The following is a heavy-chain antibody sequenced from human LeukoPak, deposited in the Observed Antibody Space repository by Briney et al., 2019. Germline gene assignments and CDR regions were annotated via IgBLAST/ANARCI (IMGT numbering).Heavy chain of an antibody. CDR2: ISSSSSYI. Sequence: GGSLRVSCAASGFTFSSYSMNWVRQAPGKGLEWVSSISSSSSYIYYADSVKGRFTISRDNAKNSLYLQMNSLRAEDTAVYYCARTQYSSPRFDYWGQGTLVTVSS. J-gene: IGHJ4*02. V-gene: IGHV3-21*01. CDR3: ARTQYSSPRFDY. D-gene: IGHD6-6*01. CDR1: GFTFSSYS.